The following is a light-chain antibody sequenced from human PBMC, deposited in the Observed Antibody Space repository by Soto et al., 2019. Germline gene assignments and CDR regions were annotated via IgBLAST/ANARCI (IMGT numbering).Light chain of an antibody. J-gene: IGLJ2*01. CDR2: GNS. V-gene: IGLV1-40*01. CDR1: SSNIGAGYG. Sequence: QSVLTQPPSVSGAPGQRVTISCTGSSSNIGAGYGVHWYQQLPGTAPKLLIYGNSNRPSGVPDRFSGSKSCTSASLAITGLQAEDEADYYCQSYDSSLSALFGGGTKVTVL. CDR3: QSYDSSLSAL.